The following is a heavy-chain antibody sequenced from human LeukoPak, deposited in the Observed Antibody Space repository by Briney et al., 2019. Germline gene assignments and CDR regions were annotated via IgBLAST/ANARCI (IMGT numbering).Heavy chain of an antibody. J-gene: IGHJ4*02. V-gene: IGHV1-2*02. CDR2: INPNSGGT. CDR1: GYTFTGYY. CDR3: ARDFGGGYFDY. D-gene: IGHD3-16*01. Sequence: ASVKVSCKASGYTFTGYYMHWVRQAPGQGLEWMGWINPNSGGTNYAQKFQGRVTMTRDTSISTAYMELSSLRSDDTAVFYCARDFGGGYFDYWGQGTLVIVSS.